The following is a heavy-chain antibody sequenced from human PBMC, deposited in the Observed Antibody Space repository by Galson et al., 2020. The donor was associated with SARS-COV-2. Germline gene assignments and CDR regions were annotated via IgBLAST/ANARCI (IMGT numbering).Heavy chain of an antibody. V-gene: IGHV3-53*01. CDR2: IYSADVP. Sequence: GESLKISCAASGFTVRSNYIRWVRQAPGKGLEWVSTIYSADVPFYADSVRGRFTISRDSSKNTLYLQMNSLTVEDTAMYYCATRDGHNWVYSDYWGQGTLVTVSS. J-gene: IGHJ4*02. CDR1: GFTVRSNY. CDR3: ATRDGHNWVYSDY. D-gene: IGHD3-16*01.